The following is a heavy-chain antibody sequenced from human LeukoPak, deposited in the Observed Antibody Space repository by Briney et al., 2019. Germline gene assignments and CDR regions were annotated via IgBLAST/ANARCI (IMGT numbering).Heavy chain of an antibody. CDR1: GYTFTGYY. CDR2: ISPSGGST. D-gene: IGHD2-15*01. CDR3: ARGRSLLPLKFYYYYYYMDV. J-gene: IGHJ6*03. V-gene: IGHV1-46*01. Sequence: ASVKVSCKASGYTFTGYYMHWVRQAPGQGPEWMGVISPSGGSTTYAQKFQGRVTLTRDMSTSTAYMELRSLRSDDTAVYYCARGRSLLPLKFYYYYYYMDVWGKGTTVTVSS.